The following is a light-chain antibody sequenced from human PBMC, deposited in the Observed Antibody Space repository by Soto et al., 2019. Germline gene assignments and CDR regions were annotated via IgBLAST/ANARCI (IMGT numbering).Light chain of an antibody. CDR1: NIGSKS. CDR2: YDS. Sequence: SYELTQPPSVSVAPGKMARITCGGNNIGSKSVHWYQQKPGQAPVLVIYYDSDRPSGIPERFSGSNSGNTATLTISRVEAGDEADYYCQVWDSSSDLVFGGGTKLTVL. V-gene: IGLV3-21*04. CDR3: QVWDSSSDLV. J-gene: IGLJ2*01.